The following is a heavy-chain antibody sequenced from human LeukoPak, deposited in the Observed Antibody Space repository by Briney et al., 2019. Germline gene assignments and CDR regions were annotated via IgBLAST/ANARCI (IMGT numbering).Heavy chain of an antibody. Sequence: SQTLSLTCTVSGGSISSGSYYWSWIRQPAGKGLEWIGRIYTSGSTNYSPSLKSRVTISVDTSKNQFSLKLSSVTAADTAVYYCARAPVLRYFDWSSPPDAFDIWGQGTMVTVSS. V-gene: IGHV4-61*02. CDR3: ARAPVLRYFDWSSPPDAFDI. CDR2: IYTSGST. D-gene: IGHD3-9*01. J-gene: IGHJ3*02. CDR1: GGSISSGSYY.